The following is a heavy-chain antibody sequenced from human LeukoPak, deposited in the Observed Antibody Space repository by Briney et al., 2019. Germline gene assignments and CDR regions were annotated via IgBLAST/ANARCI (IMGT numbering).Heavy chain of an antibody. CDR3: ARDLIVGAPIAFDY. Sequence: SETLSLTCTVSGGSISSSSSYWGWIRQPPGRGLEWIGSISSSGTTYYNPSLKSRVTISVDTSKNQFSLKLSSVTAADTAVYYCARDLIVGAPIAFDYWGQGTLVTVSS. D-gene: IGHD1-26*01. CDR1: GGSISSSSSY. J-gene: IGHJ4*02. V-gene: IGHV4-39*07. CDR2: ISSSGTT.